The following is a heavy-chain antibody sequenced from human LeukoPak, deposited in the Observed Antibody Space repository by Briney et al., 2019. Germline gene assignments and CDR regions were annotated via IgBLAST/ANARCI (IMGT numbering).Heavy chain of an antibody. CDR1: GGSFSGYY. J-gene: IGHJ3*02. CDR3: ARLELRYAGDAFDI. CDR2: INHSGST. Sequence: PSETLSLTCAVYGGSFSGYYWSWLRQPPGKGLEWIGEINHSGSTNYNPSLKSRVTISVDTSKNQFSLKLSSVTAADTAVYYCARLELRYAGDAFDIWGQGTMVTVSS. D-gene: IGHD3-9*01. V-gene: IGHV4-34*01.